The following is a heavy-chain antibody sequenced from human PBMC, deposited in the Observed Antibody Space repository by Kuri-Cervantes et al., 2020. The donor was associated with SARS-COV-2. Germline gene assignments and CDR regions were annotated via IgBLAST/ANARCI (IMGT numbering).Heavy chain of an antibody. CDR2: TSSSSSTI. CDR1: GFTFSSYS. J-gene: IGHJ6*02. Sequence: GGSLRLSCAASGFTFSSYSMNWVRQAPGKGLEWVSYTSSSSSTIYYADPVKGRFTISRDNAKNSLYLQMNSLRDEDTAVYYCARDYYYDSSGYYYDVYYYGMDVWGQGTTVTVSS. D-gene: IGHD3-22*01. CDR3: ARDYYYDSSGYYYDVYYYGMDV. V-gene: IGHV3-48*02.